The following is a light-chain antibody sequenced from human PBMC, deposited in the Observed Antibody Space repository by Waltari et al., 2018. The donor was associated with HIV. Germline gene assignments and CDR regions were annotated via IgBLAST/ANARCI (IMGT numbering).Light chain of an antibody. V-gene: IGLV1-40*01. CDR1: TSNIGAGYD. Sequence: SVLTQPPSVSGAPGQRVTISCPGTTSNIGAGYDVHWYQPLPGTAPKLLVVDNHHRAPGVPGRFSGSKSGTSASLAIIGLQAGDEGDYYSQSYDNALGGALFGGETKVTVL. CDR3: QSYDNALGGAL. J-gene: IGLJ2*01. CDR2: DNH.